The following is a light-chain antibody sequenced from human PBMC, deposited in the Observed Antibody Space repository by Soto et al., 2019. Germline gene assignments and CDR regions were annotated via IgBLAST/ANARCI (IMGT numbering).Light chain of an antibody. J-gene: IGKJ4*01. V-gene: IGKV1-5*01. CDR2: DVS. Sequence: DIQMTQSPSTLSASVGDRVTITCRASQSFSTWLAWYQQKPGRAPNLLIYDVSSLESGVPSSFSGSGSGTEFTLTISSLQPDDFATYYCQQYYRYPLTFGGGTTVEIK. CDR3: QQYYRYPLT. CDR1: QSFSTW.